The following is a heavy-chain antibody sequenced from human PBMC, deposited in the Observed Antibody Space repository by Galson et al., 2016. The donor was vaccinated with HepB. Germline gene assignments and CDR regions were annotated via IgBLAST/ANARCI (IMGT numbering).Heavy chain of an antibody. CDR3: ARLVGDAFDI. V-gene: IGHV4-4*07. CDR1: VDSINDYY. CDR2: IYSSGST. D-gene: IGHD3-10*01. J-gene: IGHJ3*02. Sequence: TVSVDSINDYYWYWLRQPAGTGLEWIVRIYSSGSTNFNPSLKSRITMSVDTSKKQFSLKLKSVTAADTAVYYCARLVGDAFDIWGQGKTLTVS.